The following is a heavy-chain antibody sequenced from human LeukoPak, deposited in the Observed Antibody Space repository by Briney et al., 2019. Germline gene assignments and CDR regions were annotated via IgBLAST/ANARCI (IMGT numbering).Heavy chain of an antibody. Sequence: SETLSLTCAVYGGSFIGFHWNWIRQPPGKGLEWIGSIYNSGSTYYNPSLKSRITISVDMSKNQFSLRLRSVTAADTATYYCARDRLWIEPLDYWGQGTLVIVSS. J-gene: IGHJ4*02. D-gene: IGHD5-18*01. CDR1: GGSFIGFH. V-gene: IGHV4-34*01. CDR2: IYNSGST. CDR3: ARDRLWIEPLDY.